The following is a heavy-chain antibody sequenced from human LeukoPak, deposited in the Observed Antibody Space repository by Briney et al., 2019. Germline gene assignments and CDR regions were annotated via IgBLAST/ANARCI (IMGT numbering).Heavy chain of an antibody. CDR2: IYYSGST. Sequence: PSETLSLTCTVSGGSISSYYWSWIRQPPGKGLEWIGYIYYSGSTNYNPSLKSRVTISVDRSKNQFSLKLSSVTAADTAVYYCARYGDIAFDIWGQGTMVTVSS. CDR1: GGSISSYY. J-gene: IGHJ3*02. CDR3: ARYGDIAFDI. V-gene: IGHV4-59*12. D-gene: IGHD4-17*01.